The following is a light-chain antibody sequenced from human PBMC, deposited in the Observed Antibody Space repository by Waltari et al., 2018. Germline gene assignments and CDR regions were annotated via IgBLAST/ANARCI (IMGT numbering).Light chain of an antibody. CDR3: ATWDDNLSHWV. J-gene: IGLJ3*02. Sequence: QSVLTQPPSASGTPGQGVTISCSGSSSNIGSNYVYWYQQLPGQAPKLLIYRNNQRPSGVPARFSGSKSGTSASLDISGLRSEDEADYHCATWDDNLSHWVFGGGTKMTVL. CDR1: SSNIGSNY. CDR2: RNN. V-gene: IGLV1-47*01.